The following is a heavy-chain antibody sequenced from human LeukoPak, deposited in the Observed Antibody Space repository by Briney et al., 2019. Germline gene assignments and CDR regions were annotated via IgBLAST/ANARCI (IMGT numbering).Heavy chain of an antibody. CDR3: AKGSSAWYGWFDP. J-gene: IGHJ5*02. CDR2: ISASGGST. D-gene: IGHD6-19*01. Sequence: GGSLRLSCEASGFTFSSYAMTWVRQAPGKGLEWVSAISASGGSTHYADSVKGRFTISRDSSKNTLSLQMNSLRAEDTALCYCAKGSSAWYGWFDPWGQGTLVTVSS. CDR1: GFTFSSYA. V-gene: IGHV3-23*01.